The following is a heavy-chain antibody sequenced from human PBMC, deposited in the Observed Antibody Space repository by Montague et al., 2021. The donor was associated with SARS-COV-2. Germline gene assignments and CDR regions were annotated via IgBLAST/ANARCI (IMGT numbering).Heavy chain of an antibody. V-gene: IGHV4-59*01. D-gene: IGHD3-10*01. CDR2: IYYTGNT. CDR1: GGSISPYY. J-gene: IGHJ5*01. CDR3: ARDRGRYFDSGSYNWLDS. Sequence: LRLSCTVSGGSISPYYWTWIRQPPGKGLEWIGYIYYTGNTKYKPSLKSRVTISVDTSKNQSSLNLKSVTAADTAVYYCARDRGRYFDSGSYNWLDSWGQGTLVTVSS.